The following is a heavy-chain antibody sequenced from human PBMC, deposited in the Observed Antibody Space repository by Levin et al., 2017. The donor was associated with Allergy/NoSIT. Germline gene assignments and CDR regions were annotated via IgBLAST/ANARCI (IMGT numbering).Heavy chain of an antibody. CDR3: AREGLGYLYYFDY. Sequence: SVKVSCKASGGTFSSYTISWVRQAPGQGLEWMGRIIPILGIANYAQKFQGRVTITADKSTSTAYMELSSLRSEDTAVYYCAREGLGYLYYFDYWGQGTLVTVSS. CDR2: IIPILGIA. J-gene: IGHJ4*02. V-gene: IGHV1-69*04. CDR1: GGTFSSYT. D-gene: IGHD5-12*01.